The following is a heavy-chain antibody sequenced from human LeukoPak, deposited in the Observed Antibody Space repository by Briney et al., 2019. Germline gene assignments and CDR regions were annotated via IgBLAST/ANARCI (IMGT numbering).Heavy chain of an antibody. D-gene: IGHD6-13*01. CDR1: GFTFSSYS. J-gene: IGHJ6*03. CDR3: ARGGSSSHYYYYMDV. Sequence: GGSLRLSCAASGFTFSSYSMNWVRQAPGKGLEWVSSISSSSSYIYYADSVKGRFTISRDNAKNSLYLQMNSLRAEDTAVYYCARGGSSSHYYYYMDVWGKGTTVTVSS. CDR2: ISSSSSYI. V-gene: IGHV3-21*01.